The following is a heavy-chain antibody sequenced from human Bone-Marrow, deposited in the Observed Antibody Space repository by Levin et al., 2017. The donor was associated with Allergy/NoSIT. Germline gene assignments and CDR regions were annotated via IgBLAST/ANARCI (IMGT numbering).Heavy chain of an antibody. CDR3: ATYGDSGQGRY. Sequence: LSLTCAASGFTVSSNYMSWVRQAPGKGLEWVSILNRDGSAYYSDSVEGRFTISRDNSKTSLYLQMNSLRAEDTAVYFCATYGDSGQGRYWGQGTLVIVSS. V-gene: IGHV3-66*01. D-gene: IGHD4-17*01. CDR2: LNRDGSA. CDR1: GFTVSSNY. J-gene: IGHJ4*02.